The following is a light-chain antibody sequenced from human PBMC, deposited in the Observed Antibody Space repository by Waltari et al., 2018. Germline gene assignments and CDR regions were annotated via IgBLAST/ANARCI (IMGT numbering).Light chain of an antibody. J-gene: IGLJ2*01. Sequence: SSELTQDPAVSVAMGQTVRITCQGDRLRSYYASWYPQRPGQAPRLVMYDKNNRPSGVPDRFSGSSSHNTASLTITGAQAEDEASYYCHSRDASGVGGSFGGGTKLTVL. CDR1: RLRSYY. CDR2: DKN. V-gene: IGLV3-19*01. CDR3: HSRDASGVGGS.